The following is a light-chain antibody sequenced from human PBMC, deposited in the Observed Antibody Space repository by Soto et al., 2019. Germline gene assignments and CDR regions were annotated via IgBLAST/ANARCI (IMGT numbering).Light chain of an antibody. V-gene: IGKV3-20*01. Sequence: EIVLTQSPGTLSSSPGERATLSCRASQSVSSSYLAWYQQKPGQAPRLLIYGASSRVTGVPDRVSGSGSGTDFTLTISRLEPEDFAVYYCQQYGSTPLTFGGGTKVEIK. CDR3: QQYGSTPLT. CDR2: GAS. CDR1: QSVSSSY. J-gene: IGKJ4*01.